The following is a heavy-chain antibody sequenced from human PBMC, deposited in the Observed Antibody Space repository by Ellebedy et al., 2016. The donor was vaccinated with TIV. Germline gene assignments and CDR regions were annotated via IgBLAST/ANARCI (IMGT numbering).Heavy chain of an antibody. CDR3: ARVFLGSKGSNCFWDS. J-gene: IGHJ4*02. V-gene: IGHV3-7*01. CDR1: GFTFSSYW. Sequence: GGSLRLSCAASGFTFSSYWMSWVRQAPGRGLEWVANIKEDGSEKYYVDSVTGRFTISRDNAKNSLYLQMNSLRAEDTAVFYCARVFLGSKGSNCFWDSWGQGTLVTVSS. CDR2: IKEDGSEK. D-gene: IGHD6-13*01.